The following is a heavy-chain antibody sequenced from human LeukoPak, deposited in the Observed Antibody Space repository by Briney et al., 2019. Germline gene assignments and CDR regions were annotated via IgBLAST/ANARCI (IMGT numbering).Heavy chain of an antibody. CDR2: IPYDGSNK. CDR1: GFTFSSYG. V-gene: IGHV3-30*18. J-gene: IGHJ4*02. D-gene: IGHD4-17*01. CDR3: AKSTTVTQRGYFDY. Sequence: PGGSLRLSRAASGFTFSSYGMHWVRQAPAKGLEWVAIIPYDGSNKYYADSVKGRFTISRDNSKNTLYLQMNSLRAEDTAVYYCAKSTTVTQRGYFDYWGQGTLVTVSS.